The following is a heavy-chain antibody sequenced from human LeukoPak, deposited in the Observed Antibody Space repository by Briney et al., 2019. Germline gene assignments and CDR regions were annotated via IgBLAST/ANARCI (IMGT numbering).Heavy chain of an antibody. CDR2: IFHRGST. Sequence: SETLSLTCSVSGYSITSGFYWGWIRQPPGKGLEWIGSIFHRGSTYYNPSLKSRVTISVDTSKNQFSLKLSSVTAADTAVYYCARGARFSSRQGPYMDVWGKGTRVTVSS. V-gene: IGHV4-38-2*02. D-gene: IGHD6-13*01. CDR1: GYSITSGFY. CDR3: ARGARFSSRQGPYMDV. J-gene: IGHJ6*03.